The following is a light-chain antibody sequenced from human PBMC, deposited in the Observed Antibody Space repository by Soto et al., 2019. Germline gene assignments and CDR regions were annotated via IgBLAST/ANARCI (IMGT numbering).Light chain of an antibody. V-gene: IGLV3-27*01. J-gene: IGLJ3*02. CDR3: YSAADNPWV. CDR2: KDS. CDR1: VLAKKY. Sequence: SYELTQPSSVSVSPRQTARITCSGDVLAKKYARWFQQKPGQGPGLVIYKDSERPSGLPERFSGSSSGTTVTLTISGAQVEDEADYYCYSAADNPWVFGGGTKLTVL.